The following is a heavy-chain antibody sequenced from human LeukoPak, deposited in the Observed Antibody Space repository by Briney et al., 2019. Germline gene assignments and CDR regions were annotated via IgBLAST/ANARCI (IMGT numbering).Heavy chain of an antibody. J-gene: IGHJ6*03. V-gene: IGHV1-2*02. CDR3: ARGATAGRFSLRPTGAYYMDV. D-gene: IGHD6-13*01. CDR1: GYTFNGYY. Sequence: ASVKVSCKSSGYTFNGYYMHWVRQAPGQGLEWMGWINPNSGGTNCAQKFQGRVTMTRDTSINTAYMELSSLRFDDTAVYYCARGATAGRFSLRPTGAYYMDVWGKGTTVTVSS. CDR2: INPNSGGT.